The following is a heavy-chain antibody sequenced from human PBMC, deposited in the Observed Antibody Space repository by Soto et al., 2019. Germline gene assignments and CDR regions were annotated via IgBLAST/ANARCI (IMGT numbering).Heavy chain of an antibody. D-gene: IGHD3-16*02. CDR3: AKVQYIWGSYRYSFKTPYFDY. CDR1: GFTFSSYG. Sequence: GGSLRLSCAASGFTFSSYGMHWVRQAPGKGLEWVAVISYDGSNKYYADSVKGRFTISRDNSKNTLYLQMNSLRAEDTAVYYCAKVQYIWGSYRYSFKTPYFDYWGQGTLVTVSS. J-gene: IGHJ4*02. V-gene: IGHV3-30*18. CDR2: ISYDGSNK.